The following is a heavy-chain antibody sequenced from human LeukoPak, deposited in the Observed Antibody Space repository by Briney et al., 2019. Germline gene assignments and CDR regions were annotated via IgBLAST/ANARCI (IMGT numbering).Heavy chain of an antibody. CDR3: ARAGYIYAISYYYMDV. Sequence: SETLSLTCTVSGGSISSSSYYWGWIRQPPGKGLEWIGSIYYSGSTYYYPSLKSRVTISVDTSKNQFSLNLSSVTAADTAVYYCARAGYIYAISYYYMDVWGKGTTVTISS. CDR2: IYYSGST. CDR1: GGSISSSSYY. V-gene: IGHV4-39*07. D-gene: IGHD5-18*01. J-gene: IGHJ6*03.